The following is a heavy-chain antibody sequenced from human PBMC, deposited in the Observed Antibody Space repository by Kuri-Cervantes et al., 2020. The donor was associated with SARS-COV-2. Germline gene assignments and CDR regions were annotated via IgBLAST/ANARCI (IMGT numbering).Heavy chain of an antibody. D-gene: IGHD3-3*01. J-gene: IGHJ6*02. V-gene: IGHV4-61*08. CDR1: GGSISSGGYY. CDR2: IYYSGST. Sequence: SETLSLTCTVSGGSISSGGYYWSWIHQHPGKGLEWIGYIYYSGSTNYNPSLKSRVTISVDTSKNQFSLKLSSVTAADTAVYYCARLNDFWSGYPYGMDVWGQGTTVTVSS. CDR3: ARLNDFWSGYPYGMDV.